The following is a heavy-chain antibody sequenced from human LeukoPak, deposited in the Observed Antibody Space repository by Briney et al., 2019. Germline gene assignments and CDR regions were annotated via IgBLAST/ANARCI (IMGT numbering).Heavy chain of an antibody. CDR2: IQYSGST. CDR1: GGSISSYY. J-gene: IGHJ5*02. Sequence: SETLSLTCTVSGGSISSYYWSWIRQPPGKGLEWIGYIQYSGSTNYNPSLKGQVTISVDTSKNQFSLKLSSMIAADTAVYYCARHPPWGPWDPWGQGTLVTGSS. CDR3: ARHPPWGPWDP. D-gene: IGHD7-27*01. V-gene: IGHV4-59*08.